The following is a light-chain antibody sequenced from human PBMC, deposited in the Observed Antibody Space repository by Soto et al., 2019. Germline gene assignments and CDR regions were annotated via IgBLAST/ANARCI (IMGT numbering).Light chain of an antibody. CDR2: DAT. V-gene: IGKV1-16*01. Sequence: DIQMTQSPSSLSASVGDRVTIICRASQNINSSLAWVQQKPGKAPKSLIYDATSLQSGVPSRFSGSGSGTDFSLTISSLQPEDAATYYCQQYERYNPSFGGGTKLEI. CDR1: QNINSS. CDR3: QQYERYNPS. J-gene: IGKJ4*01.